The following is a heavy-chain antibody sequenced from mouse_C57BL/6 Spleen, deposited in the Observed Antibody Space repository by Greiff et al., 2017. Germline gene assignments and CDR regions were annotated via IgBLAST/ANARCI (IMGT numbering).Heavy chain of an antibody. CDR1: GYTFTSYW. CDR3: AIVRLGGYFDY. CDR2: LHPSDSDT. Sequence: VQLQQPGAELVKPGASVKVSCKASGYTFTSYWMHWVKQRPGQGLEWIGRLHPSDSDTNYNQKFKGKATLTVDKSSSTAYMQLSSLTSEDSAVYYCAIVRLGGYFDYWGQGTTLTVSS. V-gene: IGHV1-74*01. J-gene: IGHJ2*01. D-gene: IGHD2-4*01.